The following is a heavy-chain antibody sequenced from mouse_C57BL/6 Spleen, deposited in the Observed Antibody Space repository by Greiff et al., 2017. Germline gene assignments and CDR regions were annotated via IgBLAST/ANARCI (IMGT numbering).Heavy chain of an antibody. CDR2: IHPNSGST. V-gene: IGHV1-64*01. CDR1: GYTFTSYW. Sequence: QVQLQQPGAELVKPGASVKLSCKASGYTFTSYWMHWVKQRPGQGLEWIGMIHPNSGSTNYNEKFKSKATLTVDKSSSTAYMQLSSLTSEDSAVYYCARIYYDYDVGYFDVWGTGTTVTVSS. J-gene: IGHJ1*03. D-gene: IGHD2-4*01. CDR3: ARIYYDYDVGYFDV.